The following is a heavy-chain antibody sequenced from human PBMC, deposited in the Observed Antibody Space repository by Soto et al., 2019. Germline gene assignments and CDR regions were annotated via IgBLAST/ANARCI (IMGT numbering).Heavy chain of an antibody. J-gene: IGHJ6*02. CDR2: IYFGGST. CDR1: GGSFSSSNY. CDR3: ARQANDFWSAVGSGMDV. D-gene: IGHD3-3*01. Sequence: KSSETLSLTCTVSGGSFSSSNYWGWIRQPPGKGLEWIGSIYFGGSTKTYYNPSLKSRLTISVDTSKNQFSLKMSSVTATDTAVYYCARQANDFWSAVGSGMDVWGQGTTVTVSS. V-gene: IGHV4-39*01.